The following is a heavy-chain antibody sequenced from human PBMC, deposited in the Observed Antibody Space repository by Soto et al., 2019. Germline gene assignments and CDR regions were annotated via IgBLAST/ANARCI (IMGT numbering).Heavy chain of an antibody. V-gene: IGHV3-49*04. CDR1: GFTFGDYA. J-gene: IGHJ4*02. Sequence: GGSLRLSCTASGFTFGDYAMSWVRQAPGKGLEWVGFIRSKAYGGTTEYAASVKGRFTISRDDSKSIAYLQMNSLKTEDTAVYYCTRGPYYYDSSGYHFDYWRQGTPAPVSS. CDR2: IRSKAYGGTT. D-gene: IGHD3-22*01. CDR3: TRGPYYYDSSGYHFDY.